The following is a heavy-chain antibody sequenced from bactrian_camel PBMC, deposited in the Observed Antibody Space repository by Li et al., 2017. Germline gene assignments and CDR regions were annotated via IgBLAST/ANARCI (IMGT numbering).Heavy chain of an antibody. D-gene: IGHD2*01. Sequence: VQLVESGGGSVQAGGSLRLSCAASGTSYRPACMGWFRQAQGKERQGVARIATGSGNTYYADSVKGRFTISQDNAKNTVTLQMNTLKPEDTGMYYCAADLKSRGSWYYRRAVDFDYWGLGTQVTVS. CDR2: IATGSGNT. J-gene: IGHJ4*01. CDR1: GTSYRPAC. V-gene: IGHV3S54*01. CDR3: AADLKSRGSWYYRRAVDFDY.